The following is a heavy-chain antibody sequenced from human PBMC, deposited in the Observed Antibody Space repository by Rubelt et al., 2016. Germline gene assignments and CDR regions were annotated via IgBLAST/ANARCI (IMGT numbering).Heavy chain of an antibody. J-gene: IGHJ4*02. CDR1: GFNFSSYA. CDR2: LSYDGCNK. CDR3: ARDGPEQWLVPEFDY. V-gene: IGHV3-30*04. D-gene: IGHD6-19*01. Sequence: QVQLVESGGGVVQPGRSLRLSCAASGFNFSSYAMHWVRQAPGKGLEWVAVLSYDGCNKYYADSVKGRFTSSRDNSKNTLYLQMNSLRAEDTAVYYCARDGPEQWLVPEFDYWGQGTLVTVSS.